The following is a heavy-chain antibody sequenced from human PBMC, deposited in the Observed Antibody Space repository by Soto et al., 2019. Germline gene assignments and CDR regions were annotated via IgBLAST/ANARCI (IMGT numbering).Heavy chain of an antibody. CDR1: GFTFSSYA. D-gene: IGHD4-4*01. V-gene: IGHV3-30-3*01. CDR2: ISYDGSNK. CDR3: ARRTTPDY. J-gene: IGHJ4*02. Sequence: QVQLVESGGGVVQPGRSLRLSCAASGFTFSSYAMHWVRQAPGKGLEWVAVISYDGSNKYYADSVKGRFTISRDNSKNTLYLQMNSLRAEDTAVYYCARRTTPDYSGQGTLVTVSS.